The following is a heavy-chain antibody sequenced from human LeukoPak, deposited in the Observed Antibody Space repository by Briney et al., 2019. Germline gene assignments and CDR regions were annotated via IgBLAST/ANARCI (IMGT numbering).Heavy chain of an antibody. CDR1: GGTFSSYP. CDR2: IIPIFGTA. Sequence: GASVKVSCKASGGTFSSYPITWVRQAPGQGLEWMGGIIPIFGTANYAQKFQGRVTITADKSTSTAYMELSSLRSEDTAVYYCAIGVAYYDSSASRKDYYMDVWGKGTTVTVSS. CDR3: AIGVAYYDSSASRKDYYMDV. V-gene: IGHV1-69*06. D-gene: IGHD3-22*01. J-gene: IGHJ6*03.